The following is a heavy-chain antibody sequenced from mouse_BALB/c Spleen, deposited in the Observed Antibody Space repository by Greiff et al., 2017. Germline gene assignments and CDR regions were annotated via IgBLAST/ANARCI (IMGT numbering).Heavy chain of an antibody. J-gene: IGHJ2*01. CDR3: ARQGGDYFDY. V-gene: IGHV5-6*01. CDR2: ISSGGSYT. Sequence: DVHLVESGGDLVKPGGSLKLSCAASGFTFSSYGMSWVRQTPDKRLEWVATISSGGSYTYYPDSVKGRFPIYRDNAKNTLYLQMSSLKSEDTAMYYCARQGGDYFDYWGQGTTLTVSS. CDR1: GFTFSSYG.